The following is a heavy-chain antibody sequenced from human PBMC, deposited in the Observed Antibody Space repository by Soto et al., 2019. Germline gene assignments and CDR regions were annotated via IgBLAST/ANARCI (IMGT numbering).Heavy chain of an antibody. CDR3: VGTGTTDDF. CDR1: GASVNTGDYY. J-gene: IGHJ1*01. V-gene: IGHV4-30-4*01. CDR2: IFYSGDT. Sequence: VQLQGSGPGLLKPSQTLSLTCTVSGASVNTGDYYWSYIRKPPGKGLEWLGYIFYSGDTYYNPSLQSRATISLNTSRYQFSLTLTSVTDADTALYYCVGTGTTDDFWGQGTLVTVAS. D-gene: IGHD1-7*01.